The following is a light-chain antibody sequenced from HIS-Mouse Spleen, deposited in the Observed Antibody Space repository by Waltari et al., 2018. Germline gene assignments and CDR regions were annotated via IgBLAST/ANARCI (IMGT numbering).Light chain of an antibody. CDR1: QDISNY. Sequence: DIQMPQSPSSVPQSVGDRVPITCQASQDISNYLNWYQQKPGKAPKLLIYDASNLETGVPSRFSGSGSGTDFTFTISSLQPEDIATYYCQQYDNLLLTFGGGTKVEIK. V-gene: IGKV1-33*01. CDR2: DAS. CDR3: QQYDNLLLT. J-gene: IGKJ4*01.